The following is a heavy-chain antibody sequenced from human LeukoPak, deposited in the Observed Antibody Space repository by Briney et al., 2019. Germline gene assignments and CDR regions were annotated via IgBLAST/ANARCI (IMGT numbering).Heavy chain of an antibody. J-gene: IGHJ6*03. D-gene: IGHD2-21*02. CDR1: GYTFTSYG. V-gene: IGHV1-18*01. Sequence: GASVKVSCKASGYTFTSYGISWVRQAPGQGLEWMGWISAYNGNTNYAQKLQGRVTMTTDTSTSTAYMELRSLRSDDTAVYYCARIFRAYCGGDCYSTYYYYYMDVWGKGTTVTVSS. CDR3: ARIFRAYCGGDCYSTYYYYYMDV. CDR2: ISAYNGNT.